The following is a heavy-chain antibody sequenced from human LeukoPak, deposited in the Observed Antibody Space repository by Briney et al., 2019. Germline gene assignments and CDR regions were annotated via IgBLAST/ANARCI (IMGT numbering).Heavy chain of an antibody. Sequence: PGGSLRLSCAASGFTFSSYGMHWVRQAPGKGLEWVAFIRYDGSNKFYADSVKGRFTISRDNSKNTLYLQMNSLRAEDTAVYYCAKGGITIVRGVIGGDFDYWGQGTLVTVSS. V-gene: IGHV3-30*02. J-gene: IGHJ4*02. D-gene: IGHD3-10*01. CDR2: IRYDGSNK. CDR1: GFTFSSYG. CDR3: AKGGITIVRGVIGGDFDY.